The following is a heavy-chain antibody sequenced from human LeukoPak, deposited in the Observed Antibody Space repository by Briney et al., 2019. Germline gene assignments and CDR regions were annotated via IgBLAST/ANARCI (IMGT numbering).Heavy chain of an antibody. CDR3: ARYYYDSSGYYYLDY. CDR1: GGSIGSSSYY. CDR2: MYYSGST. D-gene: IGHD3-22*01. Sequence: PSETLSLTCTVSGGSIGSSSYYWGWIRQPPGKGLERIGSMYYSGSTYYSPSLKSRVTISGDTSKSQFSLKLGSVTAADTAVYYCARYYYDSSGYYYLDYWGQGTLVTVSS. J-gene: IGHJ4*02. V-gene: IGHV4-39*01.